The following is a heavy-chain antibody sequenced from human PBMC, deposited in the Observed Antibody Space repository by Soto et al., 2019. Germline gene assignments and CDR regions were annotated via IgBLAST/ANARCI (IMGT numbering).Heavy chain of an antibody. CDR2: ISGSGSTI. CDR1: GFTFSSYA. Sequence: EVQLLESGGGLVQPGGSLRLSCAASGFTFSSYAVSWVRQAPGKGPEWISSISGSGSTIYYADSVKGRFTISRDNSKNTLCLQMSSLRAEDTAVYYCAKVFYYYDSSGYYYFDYWGQGTLVTVSS. CDR3: AKVFYYYDSSGYYYFDY. J-gene: IGHJ4*02. D-gene: IGHD3-22*01. V-gene: IGHV3-23*01.